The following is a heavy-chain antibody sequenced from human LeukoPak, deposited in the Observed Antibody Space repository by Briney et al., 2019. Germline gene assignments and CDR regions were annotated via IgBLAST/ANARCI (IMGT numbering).Heavy chain of an antibody. Sequence: QPGGSLRLSCAASGFTFSGHAMTWVRQAPGKGLEWVSGISAGGGSRYYADSVKGRFTISRDNVKNTLYLQMNSLRAEDTAVYYCAKGPKSDAFDIWGQGTMVTVSS. J-gene: IGHJ3*02. CDR1: GFTFSGHA. V-gene: IGHV3-23*01. CDR3: AKGPKSDAFDI. CDR2: ISAGGGSR.